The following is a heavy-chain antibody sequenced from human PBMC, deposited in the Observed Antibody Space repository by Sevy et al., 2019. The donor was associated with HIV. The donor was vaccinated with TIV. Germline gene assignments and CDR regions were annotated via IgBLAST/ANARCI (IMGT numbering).Heavy chain of an antibody. CDR1: GGSLSGYC. CDR2: INHSGST. CDR3: ARAPPVLVVPGAPSWFDP. D-gene: IGHD2-2*01. Sequence: SETLSLTCAVYGGSLSGYCWNWIRQPPGKGLEWIGEINHSGSTHYNPSLKSRITISVDTSKNQFSLRLNSVTAADTAVYYCARAPPVLVVPGAPSWFDPWGQGTLVTVSS. V-gene: IGHV4-34*01. J-gene: IGHJ5*02.